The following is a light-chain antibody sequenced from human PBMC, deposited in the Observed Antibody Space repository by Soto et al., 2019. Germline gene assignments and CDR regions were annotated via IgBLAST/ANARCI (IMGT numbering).Light chain of an antibody. Sequence: EIVLTQSPATLSLSPGERATLSCRASQSISAYLAWYQQKPGQAPRLLIYDASKRATGIPARFSGSGSGTDFTLTISSLEPEDFAVYYCQQRSKWPLTFGGGTKVEIK. CDR3: QQRSKWPLT. J-gene: IGKJ4*01. V-gene: IGKV3-11*01. CDR2: DAS. CDR1: QSISAY.